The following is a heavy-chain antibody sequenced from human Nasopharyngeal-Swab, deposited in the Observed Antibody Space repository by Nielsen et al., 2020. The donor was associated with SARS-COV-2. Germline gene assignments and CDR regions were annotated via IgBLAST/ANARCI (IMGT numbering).Heavy chain of an antibody. V-gene: IGHV4-30-2*01. CDR1: GGSISSGGYS. Sequence: SETLSLTCAVSGGSISSGGYSWSWIRQPPGKGLEWIGYIYHSGSTYYNPSLKSRVTISVDRSKNQFSLKLSSVTAADTAVYYCARVSTGLGIFGVDISYWYFDLWGRGTLVTVSS. CDR3: ARVSTGLGIFGVDISYWYFDL. D-gene: IGHD3-3*01. CDR2: IYHSGST. J-gene: IGHJ2*01.